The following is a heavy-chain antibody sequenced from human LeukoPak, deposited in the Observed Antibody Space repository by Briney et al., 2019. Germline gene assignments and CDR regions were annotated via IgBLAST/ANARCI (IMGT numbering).Heavy chain of an antibody. CDR2: MRPKKSDT. J-gene: IGHJ4*02. CDR1: GYSFTTYD. D-gene: IGHD3-22*01. Sequence: ASLKVSCKASGYSFTTYDINWVRQAPGEGLEWMGWMRPKKSDTGYARKFQDRVTLTWNISTDTAYMVLNSLTAEDTAVYFCAGGPPEDTSSGYWGQGTLVTVSS. V-gene: IGHV1-8*01. CDR3: AGGPPEDTSSGY.